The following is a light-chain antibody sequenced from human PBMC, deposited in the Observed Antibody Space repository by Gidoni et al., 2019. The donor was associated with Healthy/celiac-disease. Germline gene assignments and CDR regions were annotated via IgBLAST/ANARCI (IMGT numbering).Light chain of an antibody. CDR3: QQRSNWSIT. CDR2: DAS. V-gene: IGKV3-11*01. J-gene: IGKJ5*01. Sequence: EIVLTQSPATLSLSPGERATLSCRASQSVSSYLAWYQQKPDQAPRLLIYDASNRATGIPARFSGSGSGTDFTLTISSLEPEDFAVYYCQQRSNWSITFGQXTRLEIK. CDR1: QSVSSY.